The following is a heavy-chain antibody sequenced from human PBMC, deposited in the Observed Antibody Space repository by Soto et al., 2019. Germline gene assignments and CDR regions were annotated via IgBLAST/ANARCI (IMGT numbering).Heavy chain of an antibody. J-gene: IGHJ3*02. D-gene: IGHD2-15*01. V-gene: IGHV1-45*02. CDR3: ASLGYCSGGSCYPANAFDS. CDR2: ITPFNGNT. CDR1: GYTFTYRY. Sequence: SVKVSCKASGYTFTYRYLHWVRQAPGQALEWMGWITPFNGNTNYAQKFQDRVTITRDRSVSTAYMELSSLRSEDTAMYYCASLGYCSGGSCYPANAFDSWGQGTMVTV.